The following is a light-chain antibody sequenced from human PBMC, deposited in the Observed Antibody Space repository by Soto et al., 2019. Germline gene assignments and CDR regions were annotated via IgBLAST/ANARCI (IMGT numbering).Light chain of an antibody. CDR1: SSDVGGYNY. CDR3: SSYAGRNNYV. Sequence: QSALTQPPSASGSPGQSFTISCTGTSSDVGGYNYVSWYLQHPGKAPKLMIYELSKRPSGVPDRFSGSNSGNTASLTVSGLQAEDEADYYCSSYAGRNNYVFGTGTKLTVL. J-gene: IGLJ1*01. V-gene: IGLV2-8*01. CDR2: ELS.